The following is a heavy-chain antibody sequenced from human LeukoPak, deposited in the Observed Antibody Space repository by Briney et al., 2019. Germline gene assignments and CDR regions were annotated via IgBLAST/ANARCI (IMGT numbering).Heavy chain of an antibody. CDR1: GFTFSRHG. V-gene: IGHV3-30*03. J-gene: IGHJ4*02. CDR2: ISNDGSRK. Sequence: GGSLRLSCAPSGFTFSRHGMHWVRQAPGKGLEWVAIISNDGSRKYYAHSVEGRFTISRDNSKNTLYLQMDSLRAEDTAVYYCARDRAWNYFDYWGQGTLVAVAS. CDR3: ARDRAWNYFDY. D-gene: IGHD3-3*01.